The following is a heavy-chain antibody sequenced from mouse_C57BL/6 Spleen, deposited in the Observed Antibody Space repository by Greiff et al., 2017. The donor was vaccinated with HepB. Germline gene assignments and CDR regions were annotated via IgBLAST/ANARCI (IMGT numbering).Heavy chain of an antibody. D-gene: IGHD2-12*01. Sequence: DVMLVESGGGLVKPGGSLKLSCAASGFTFSSYAMSWVRQTPEKRLEWVATISDGGSYTYYPDNVKGRFTISRDNAKNNLYLQMSHLKSEDTAMYYCARERRGFAYWGQGTLVTVSA. J-gene: IGHJ3*01. CDR2: ISDGGSYT. CDR3: ARERRGFAY. V-gene: IGHV5-4*01. CDR1: GFTFSSYA.